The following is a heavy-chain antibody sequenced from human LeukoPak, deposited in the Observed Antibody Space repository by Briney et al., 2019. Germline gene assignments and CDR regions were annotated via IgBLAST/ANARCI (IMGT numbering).Heavy chain of an antibody. J-gene: IGHJ4*02. V-gene: IGHV1-2*02. CDR3: ARVGNAVTTPYFDY. CDR1: GYTFTGYY. CDR2: INPNSGGT. D-gene: IGHD4-4*01. Sequence: ASVKVSCTASGYTFTGYYMHWVRQAPGQGLEWMGWINPNSGGTNYAQKFQGRVTMTRDTSISTAYMELSRLRSDDTAVYYCARVGNAVTTPYFDYWGQGTLVTVSS.